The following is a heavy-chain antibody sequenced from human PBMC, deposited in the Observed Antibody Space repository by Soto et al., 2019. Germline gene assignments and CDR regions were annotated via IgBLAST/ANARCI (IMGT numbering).Heavy chain of an antibody. CDR1: GFTFSSYA. V-gene: IGHV3-23*01. D-gene: IGHD2-2*02. CDR3: ARGGVGRYCSSTSCYTWVFDY. Sequence: GGSLRLSCAASGFTFSSYAMSRVRQAPGKGLEWVSAISGSGGSTYYADSVKGRFTISRDNSKNTLYLQMNSLRAEDTAVYYCARGGVGRYCSSTSCYTWVFDYWGQGTLVTVSS. J-gene: IGHJ4*02. CDR2: ISGSGGST.